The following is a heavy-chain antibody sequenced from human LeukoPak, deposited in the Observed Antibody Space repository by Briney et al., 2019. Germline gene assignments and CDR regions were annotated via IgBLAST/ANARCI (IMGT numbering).Heavy chain of an antibody. J-gene: IGHJ4*02. Sequence: GASVKVSCKASGGTFSSYAISWVRQAPGQGLEWMGGIIPIFGTANYAQKFQGRVTITTDESTSTAYMELSSLRSEDTAVYYCARGPFGARSIAARYFDYWGQGTLVTVSS. V-gene: IGHV1-69*05. CDR3: ARGPFGARSIAARYFDY. D-gene: IGHD6-6*01. CDR2: IIPIFGTA. CDR1: GGTFSSYA.